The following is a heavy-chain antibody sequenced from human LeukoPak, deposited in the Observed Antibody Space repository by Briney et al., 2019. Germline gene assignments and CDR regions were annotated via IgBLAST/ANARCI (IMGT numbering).Heavy chain of an antibody. CDR2: INHSGST. CDR3: ARHAGDWSFDY. V-gene: IGHV4-34*01. D-gene: IGHD2-21*02. CDR1: GGSFSGYY. Sequence: SETLSLTCAVYGGSFSGYYWSWIRQPPGKGLEWIGEINHSGSTNYNPSLKSRVTISVDTSKNQFSLKLNSVTAADTAVYYCARHAGDWSFDYWGPGTLVTVSS. J-gene: IGHJ4*02.